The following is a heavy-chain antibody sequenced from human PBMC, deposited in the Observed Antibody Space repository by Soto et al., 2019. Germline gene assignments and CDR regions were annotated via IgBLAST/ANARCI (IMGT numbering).Heavy chain of an antibody. CDR1: GGCISRYY. V-gene: IGHV4-59*01. Sequence: QVQLQESGPGLVKPSETLSLTCTVSGGCISRYYWSWSRQPPGKGLEWIGYIYYDGTTNYSPSLNSRVTISVVPSNNQCALRLSSVTAADTAVYYCAKAGYSYGFGYYYDYRGQRTLVTVSS. J-gene: IGHJ4*02. D-gene: IGHD5-18*01. CDR2: IYYDGTT. CDR3: AKAGYSYGFGYYYDY.